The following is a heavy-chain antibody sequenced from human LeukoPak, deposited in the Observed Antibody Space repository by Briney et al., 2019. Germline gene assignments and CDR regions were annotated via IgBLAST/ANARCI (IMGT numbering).Heavy chain of an antibody. CDR3: ANYETNLRSGATTDY. CDR2: ISGSGGST. D-gene: IGHD1-26*01. J-gene: IGHJ4*02. Sequence: GGSLRLSCAASGFTFSSYAMSWVRQAPGKGLEWVSAISGSGGSTYYADSVKGRFTISRDNSKNTLYLQMNSLRAEDTAVYYCANYETNLRSGATTDYWGQGTLVTVSS. V-gene: IGHV3-23*01. CDR1: GFTFSSYA.